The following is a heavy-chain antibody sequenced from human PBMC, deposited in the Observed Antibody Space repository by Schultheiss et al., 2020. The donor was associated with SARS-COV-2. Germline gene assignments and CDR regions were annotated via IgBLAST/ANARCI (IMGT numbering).Heavy chain of an antibody. J-gene: IGHJ4*02. CDR1: GFTFSSYS. Sequence: GESLKISCAASGFTFSSYSMNWVRQAPGKGLEWVSSISSSSSYIYYADSVKGRFTISRDNAKNSLYLQMNSLRAEDTAVYYCAKDSQQFDYWGQGTLVTVSS. CDR2: ISSSSSYI. CDR3: AKDSQQFDY. D-gene: IGHD2-2*01. V-gene: IGHV3-21*04.